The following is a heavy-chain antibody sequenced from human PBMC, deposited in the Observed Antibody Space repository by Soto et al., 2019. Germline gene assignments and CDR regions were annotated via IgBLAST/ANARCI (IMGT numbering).Heavy chain of an antibody. J-gene: IGHJ3*02. V-gene: IGHV1-2*02. D-gene: IGHD2-15*01. Sequence: ASVKVSCKASGYFFTDYYIHWVRQAPGQGLEWMGWINPNSGGTTFAEKFEARVTLTRDTSISPVYMELSRLRSDDTAVYYCARDDGQSRDIFDIWGQGTMVTVSS. CDR1: GYFFTDYY. CDR2: INPNSGGT. CDR3: ARDDGQSRDIFDI.